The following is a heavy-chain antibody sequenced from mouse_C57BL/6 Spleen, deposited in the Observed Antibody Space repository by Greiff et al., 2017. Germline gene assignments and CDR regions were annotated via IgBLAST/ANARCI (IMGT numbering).Heavy chain of an antibody. D-gene: IGHD4-1*01. CDR3: ARANWDEDYAMDY. Sequence: VQVVESGPGLVQPSQSLSITCTVSGFSLTSYGVHWVRQSPGKGLEWLGVIWSGGSTDYNAAFISRLSISKDNSKSQVFFKMNSLQADDTAIYYCARANWDEDYAMDYWGQGTSVTVSS. J-gene: IGHJ4*01. CDR1: GFSLTSYG. V-gene: IGHV2-2*01. CDR2: IWSGGST.